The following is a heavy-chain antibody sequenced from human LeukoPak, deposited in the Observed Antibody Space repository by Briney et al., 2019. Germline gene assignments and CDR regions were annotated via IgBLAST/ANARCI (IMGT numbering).Heavy chain of an antibody. D-gene: IGHD3-16*01. CDR2: IYYRGST. V-gene: IGHV4-39*01. Sequence: SETLSLTCTVPSSSIRSYYWSWIRQSPGKGLEWIGTIYYRGSTYYNPSLKSRVAISVDASNNQFSLKLSSVTAADTALYYCARHRADGGSIHFFDYWGQGTLVTVSS. CDR3: ARHRADGGSIHFFDY. CDR1: SSSIRSYY. J-gene: IGHJ4*02.